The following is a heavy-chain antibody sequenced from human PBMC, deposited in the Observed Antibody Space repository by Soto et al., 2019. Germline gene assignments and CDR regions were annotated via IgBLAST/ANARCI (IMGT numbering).Heavy chain of an antibody. D-gene: IGHD5-18*01. Sequence: SETRSLTCAVYGGSFSGYYWSCILQPPGTVLEWIGEINHSGSTNYNPSLKSRVTISVDTSKNQFSLKLSSVTAADTAVYYCARGSGYSYGARYYYGMDVWGQGTTVTVSS. J-gene: IGHJ6*02. CDR2: INHSGST. CDR1: GGSFSGYY. CDR3: ARGSGYSYGARYYYGMDV. V-gene: IGHV4-34*01.